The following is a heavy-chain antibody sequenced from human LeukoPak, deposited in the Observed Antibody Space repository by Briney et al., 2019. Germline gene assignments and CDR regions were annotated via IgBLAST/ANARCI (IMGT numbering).Heavy chain of an antibody. CDR1: GFTFSDYS. Sequence: GGSLRLSCAASGFTFSDYSTNWVRQAPGKGLEWVSFIDSSSSYIYYADSVKGRFTISRDNAKNSLYLQVHSLRAEDTAVYYCARDPIRYSSGPTFSDYWGQGTLVTVSS. CDR3: ARDPIRYSSGPTFSDY. D-gene: IGHD6-19*01. J-gene: IGHJ4*02. CDR2: IDSSSSYI. V-gene: IGHV3-21*01.